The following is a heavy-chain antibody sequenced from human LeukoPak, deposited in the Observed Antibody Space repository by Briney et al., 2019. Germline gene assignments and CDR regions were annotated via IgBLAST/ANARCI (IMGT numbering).Heavy chain of an antibody. CDR3: ARGGYYDSSGRGYFDY. J-gene: IGHJ4*02. CDR2: INWNGGST. V-gene: IGHV3-20*01. D-gene: IGHD3-22*01. CDR1: GFTFDDYG. Sequence: GGSLRLSCAASGFTFDDYGMSWVRQAPGKGLEWVSGINWNGGSTGYADSVKGRFTISRDNTKNSLYLQMNGLRAEDTALYHCARGGYYDSSGRGYFDYWGQGTLVTVSS.